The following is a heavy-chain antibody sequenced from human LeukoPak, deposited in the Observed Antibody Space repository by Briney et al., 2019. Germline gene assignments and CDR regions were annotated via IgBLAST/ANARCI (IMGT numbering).Heavy chain of an antibody. V-gene: IGHV3-48*04. CDR2: ITNSGTTI. CDR3: ARDGHYDILTGYFQD. J-gene: IGHJ1*01. D-gene: IGHD3-9*01. Sequence: GRSLRLSCAASGFTFSSYGMHWVRQAPGKGLEWASYITNSGTTIYYADSVKGRFTISRDNAKNSLYLQMNSLRAEDTAVYYCARDGHYDILTGYFQDWGQGTLVTVSS. CDR1: GFTFSSYG.